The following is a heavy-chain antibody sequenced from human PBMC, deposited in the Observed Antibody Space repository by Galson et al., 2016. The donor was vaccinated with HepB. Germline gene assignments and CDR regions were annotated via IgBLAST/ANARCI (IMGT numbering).Heavy chain of an antibody. CDR1: GFIFSSYT. J-gene: IGHJ6*02. Sequence: SLRLSCAASGFIFSSYTMNWVRQAPGKGLEWVSSISSSSSYTYYADSVKGRFTISSDNAKNTLYLQMNSLRAEDTAVYYCARDRVYSHYGAFYYYGMEVWGQGTTVTVSS. V-gene: IGHV3-21*01. CDR2: ISSSSSYT. D-gene: IGHD4-11*01. CDR3: ARDRVYSHYGAFYYYGMEV.